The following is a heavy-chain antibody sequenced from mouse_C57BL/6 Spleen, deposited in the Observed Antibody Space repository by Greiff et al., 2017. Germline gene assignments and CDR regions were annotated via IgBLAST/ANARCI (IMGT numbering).Heavy chain of an antibody. CDR2: INPNNGGT. CDR1: GYTFTDYY. Sequence: VQLQQSGPELVKPGASVKISCKASGYTFTDYYMNWVKQSHGKSLEWIGDINPNNGGTSYNQKFKGKATLTVDKSSSTAYMELRSLTSEDSAVYYCARRGGLLFYYAMDYWGQGTSVTVSS. D-gene: IGHD2-10*01. V-gene: IGHV1-26*01. J-gene: IGHJ4*01. CDR3: ARRGGLLFYYAMDY.